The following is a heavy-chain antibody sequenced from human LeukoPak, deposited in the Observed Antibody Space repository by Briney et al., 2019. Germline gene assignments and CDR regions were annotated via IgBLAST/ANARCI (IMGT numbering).Heavy chain of an antibody. CDR1: GGSISSSSYY. CDR2: IYYSGST. Sequence: SETLSLTCTVSGGSISSSSYYWGWIRQPPGKGLEWIGSIYYSGSTYYNPSLKSRVAISVDKSKNQFSVMLTPVTAADTAVYYCARNAYYSADYWGQGTLVTVSS. V-gene: IGHV4-39*07. D-gene: IGHD2/OR15-2a*01. CDR3: ARNAYYSADY. J-gene: IGHJ4*02.